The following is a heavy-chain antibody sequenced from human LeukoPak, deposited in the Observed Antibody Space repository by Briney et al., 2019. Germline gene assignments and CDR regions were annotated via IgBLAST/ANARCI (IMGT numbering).Heavy chain of an antibody. J-gene: IGHJ3*02. D-gene: IGHD2-2*01. CDR1: GFTFSSYA. Sequence: PGRSLRLSCAASGFTFSSYAMHWVRQAPGKGLEWVAVISYDGSNKYYADSVKGRFTISRDNSKNTLYLQMNSLRAEDTAVYYCAREGPIDFDIVVVPAAARNAFDIWGQGTTVTVSS. V-gene: IGHV3-30-3*01. CDR3: AREGPIDFDIVVVPAAARNAFDI. CDR2: ISYDGSNK.